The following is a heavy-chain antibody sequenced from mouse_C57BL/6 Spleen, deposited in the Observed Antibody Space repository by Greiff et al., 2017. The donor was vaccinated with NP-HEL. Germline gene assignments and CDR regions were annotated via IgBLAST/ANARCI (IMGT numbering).Heavy chain of an antibody. V-gene: IGHV1-76*01. CDR1: GYTFTDYY. D-gene: IGHD2-12*01. J-gene: IGHJ4*01. CDR3: ARSYYSSKRAMDY. CDR2: IYPGSGNT. Sequence: VKLQESGAELVRPGASVKLSCKASGYTFTDYYINWVKQRPGQGLEWIARIYPGSGNTYYNEKFKGKATLTAEKSSSTAYMQLSSLTSEDSAVYFCARSYYSSKRAMDYWGQGTSVTVSS.